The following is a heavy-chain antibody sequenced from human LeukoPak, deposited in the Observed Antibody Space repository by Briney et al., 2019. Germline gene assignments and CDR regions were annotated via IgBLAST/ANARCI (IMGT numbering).Heavy chain of an antibody. D-gene: IGHD2-2*01. CDR2: ISAYNGNT. CDR3: ARQVVPALPRLPGVYYYGMDV. Sequence: ASVKVSCKASGYTFTSYGISWVRQAPGQGLEWMGWISAYNGNTNYAQKLQGRVTMTTDTSTSTAYMELRSLRSDDTAVYYCARQVVPALPRLPGVYYYGMDVWGQGTTVTVSS. CDR1: GYTFTSYG. V-gene: IGHV1-18*01. J-gene: IGHJ6*02.